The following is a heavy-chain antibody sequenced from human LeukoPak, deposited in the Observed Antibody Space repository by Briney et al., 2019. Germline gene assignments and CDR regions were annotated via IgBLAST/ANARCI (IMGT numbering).Heavy chain of an antibody. J-gene: IGHJ4*02. CDR2: ISAYNGNT. CDR1: GGTFSSYG. CDR3: ARDSKENWNLRGDFDY. D-gene: IGHD1-7*01. Sequence: GASVTVSCKASGGTFSSYGISWVRQAPGQGLEWMGWISAYNGNTNYAQNFQGRVAITADESTSTAYMELGSLRSEDTAVYYCARDSKENWNLRGDFDYWGQGTLVTVSS. V-gene: IGHV1-69*13.